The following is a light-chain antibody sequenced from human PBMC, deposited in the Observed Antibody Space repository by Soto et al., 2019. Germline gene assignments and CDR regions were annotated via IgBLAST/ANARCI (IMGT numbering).Light chain of an antibody. Sequence: EIVMTQSPATLSVSLGERATLSCGASQSVSSNLAWYQQKPGQAPRLLIYDASTRATGIPARFSGSGSGTEFTLTISSLQSEDFAVYYCQQYNNWPLTFGGGTKVEIK. J-gene: IGKJ4*01. CDR1: QSVSSN. V-gene: IGKV3-15*01. CDR3: QQYNNWPLT. CDR2: DAS.